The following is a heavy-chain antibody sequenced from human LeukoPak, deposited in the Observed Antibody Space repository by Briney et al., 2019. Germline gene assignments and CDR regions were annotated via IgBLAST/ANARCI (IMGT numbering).Heavy chain of an antibody. D-gene: IGHD3-16*01. CDR2: INPSSGDT. V-gene: IGHV1-2*02. CDR1: GYTFTASF. J-gene: IGHJ5*02. CDR3: AREILRRGWFDT. Sequence: ASVKVSCKASGYTFTASFLHWVRQAPGQGLEGMGWINPSSGDTNSVQKFQDRVTMTRDTSINTAYMELSRLRSDDTAVYYCAREILRRGWFDTWGQGTLITVSS.